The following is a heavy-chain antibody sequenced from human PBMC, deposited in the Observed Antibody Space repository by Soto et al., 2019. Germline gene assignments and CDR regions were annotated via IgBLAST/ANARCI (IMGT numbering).Heavy chain of an antibody. D-gene: IGHD3-16*01. CDR2: LTGSGAST. CDR3: AKVGGNQETYRAY. V-gene: IGHV3-23*01. CDR1: GFTFGTYA. Sequence: EVQLLESGGGLVQPGGSLRISCAASGFTFGTYAMTWVRQAPGKGLEWVAALTGSGASTYYADSVRARFIISRDNSKNTLYLQINSLRAEDTAVYYCAKVGGNQETYRAYWGQGTLVSVSS. J-gene: IGHJ4*02.